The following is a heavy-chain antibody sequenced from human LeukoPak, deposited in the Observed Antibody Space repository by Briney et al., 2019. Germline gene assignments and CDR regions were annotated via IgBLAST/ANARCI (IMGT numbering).Heavy chain of an antibody. CDR2: INWNGGST. D-gene: IGHD1-26*01. CDR3: ARERGATTDLDY. V-gene: IGHV3-20*04. J-gene: IGHJ4*02. CDR1: GFTFSSYG. Sequence: GGSLRLSCAASGFTFSSYGMHWVRQAPGKGLEWVSGINWNGGSTGYADSVKGRFTISRDNAKNSLYLQMNSLRAEDTALYYCARERGATTDLDYWGQGTLVTVSS.